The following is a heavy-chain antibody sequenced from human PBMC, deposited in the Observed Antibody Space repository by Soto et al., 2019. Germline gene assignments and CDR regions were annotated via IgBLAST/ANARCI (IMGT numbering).Heavy chain of an antibody. CDR2: ISYDGSNK. CDR1: GFTFSSYA. J-gene: IGHJ5*02. Sequence: QVQLVESGGGVVQPGRSLRLSCAASGFTFSSYAMHWVRQAPGKGLEWVAVISYDGSNKYYADSVKGRFTISRDNSKNTLYLQMNSLRAEDTAVYYGARVWSGHNTAGWFDPWGQGTLVTVSS. CDR3: ARVWSGHNTAGWFDP. D-gene: IGHD3-3*01. V-gene: IGHV3-30-3*01.